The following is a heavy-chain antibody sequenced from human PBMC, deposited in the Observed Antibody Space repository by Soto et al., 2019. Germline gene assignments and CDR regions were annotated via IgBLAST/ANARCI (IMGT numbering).Heavy chain of an antibody. CDR2: IDTDGGGT. V-gene: IGHV3-74*01. CDR3: PPVSDV. Sequence: EVQLVESGGGLVQPGGSLRVSCAASGFTFRSHRIHWVRQAPGKGLEWVSRIDTDGGGTSYADSVKGRFTISTDNAPNTLYITMTGLRVQHTAVHSCPPVSDVWGQGTLVTVSS. CDR1: GFTFRSHR. J-gene: IGHJ4*02.